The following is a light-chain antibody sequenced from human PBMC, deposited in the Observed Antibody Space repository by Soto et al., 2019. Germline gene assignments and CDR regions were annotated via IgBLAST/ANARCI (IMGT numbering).Light chain of an antibody. J-gene: IGLJ2*01. V-gene: IGLV2-14*01. CDR1: SSDVGGYNY. CDR2: EVS. Sequence: QSALTQPASVSGSPGQSITISCTGTSSDVGGYNYVSWYQQHPGKAPKLMIYEVSNRPSGVSNRFSGSKSGNTASLTISALQAEEEADYYCSSYTSSSTVVFGGGTKLTVL. CDR3: SSYTSSSTVV.